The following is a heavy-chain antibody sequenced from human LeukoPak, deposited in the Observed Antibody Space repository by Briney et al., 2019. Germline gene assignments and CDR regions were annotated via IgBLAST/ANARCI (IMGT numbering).Heavy chain of an antibody. D-gene: IGHD6-6*01. CDR3: ARGVRHYYNY. CDR2: INHSGST. Sequence: NPSETLSLTCAVYGGSFSGYYWSWIRQPPGKGLEWIGEINHSGSTNYNPSLRSRVTISVDTSKNQFSLKLSSVTAADTAVCYCARGVRHYYNYWGQGTLVTVSS. J-gene: IGHJ4*02. V-gene: IGHV4-34*01. CDR1: GGSFSGYY.